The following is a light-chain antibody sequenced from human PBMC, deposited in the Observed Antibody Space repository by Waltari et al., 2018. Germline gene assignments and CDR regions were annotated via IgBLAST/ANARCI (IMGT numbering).Light chain of an antibody. CDR3: QQYNEWPPYT. CDR2: VAS. V-gene: IGKV3-15*01. J-gene: IGKJ2*01. CDR1: QSVSSD. Sequence: EIVMTQSPATLSGSPGERATLSCRASQSVSSDLAWYQQKPGHAPRLLIYVASTRATDITARFSGSESATEFTLTISSLQSEDFAIYYCQQYNEWPPYTFGQGTKLEIK.